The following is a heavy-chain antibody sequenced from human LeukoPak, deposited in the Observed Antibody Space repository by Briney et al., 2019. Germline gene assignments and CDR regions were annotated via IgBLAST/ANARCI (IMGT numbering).Heavy chain of an antibody. V-gene: IGHV5-51*01. Sequence: GESLKISCKGSGYSFTSYWIGWVRQMPGKGLEWMGIIYPGDSDTRHSPSFQGQVTISADKSISTAYLQWSSLKASDTAMYYCAREISSESNWFDPWGQGTLVTVSS. CDR2: IYPGDSDT. CDR3: AREISSESNWFDP. J-gene: IGHJ5*02. CDR1: GYSFTSYW.